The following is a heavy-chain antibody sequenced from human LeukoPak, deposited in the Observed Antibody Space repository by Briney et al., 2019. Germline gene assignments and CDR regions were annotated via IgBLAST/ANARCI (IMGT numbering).Heavy chain of an antibody. Sequence: GGSLRLSCAASGFTFSRYWMSWVRQAPGKGLECVANIKQDGSEKYYVDSVKGRFTISRDNAKNSLYLQMNSLRAEDTAVYYCAREDGYSFRFTHYYYGMDVWGQGTTVTVSS. V-gene: IGHV3-7*01. J-gene: IGHJ6*02. CDR3: AREDGYSFRFTHYYYGMDV. CDR2: IKQDGSEK. D-gene: IGHD5-18*01. CDR1: GFTFSRYW.